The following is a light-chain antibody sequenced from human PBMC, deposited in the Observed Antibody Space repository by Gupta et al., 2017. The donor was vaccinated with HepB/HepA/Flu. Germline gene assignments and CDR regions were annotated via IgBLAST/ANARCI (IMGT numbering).Light chain of an antibody. CDR1: QSVSSY. CDR2: DAS. V-gene: IGKV3-11*01. J-gene: IGKJ4*01. CDR3: QQRSNWPPAVT. Sequence: EIVLTQSPATLSLSPGERATLSCRASQSVSSYLAWYQQKPRQAPRLLIYDASNRATGIPARFSGSGSGTDFTLTISSLEPEDFAVYYCQQRSNWPPAVTFGGGTKVEIK.